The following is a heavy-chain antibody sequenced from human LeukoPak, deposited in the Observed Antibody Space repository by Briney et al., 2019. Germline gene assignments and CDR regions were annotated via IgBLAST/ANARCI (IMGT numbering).Heavy chain of an antibody. CDR1: GGSFSGYY. J-gene: IGHJ5*02. CDR2: VNHSGST. CDR3: ARGRGLRAVNNWFDP. D-gene: IGHD3-10*01. Sequence: SETLSLTCAVYGGSFSGYYRTWIRQPPGKGLEWIGEVNHSGSTNYNPSLKSRVTISVDTSKNQFSLELTSVTAADTAVYFCARGRGLRAVNNWFDPWGQGTLVTVSS. V-gene: IGHV4-34*01.